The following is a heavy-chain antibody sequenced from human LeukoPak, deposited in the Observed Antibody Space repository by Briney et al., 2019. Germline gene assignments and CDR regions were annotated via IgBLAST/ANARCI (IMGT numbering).Heavy chain of an antibody. J-gene: IGHJ4*02. CDR1: GGSISSYY. CDR3: ARVPRRWNRSRFLDY. V-gene: IGHV4-59*01. D-gene: IGHD1-1*01. Sequence: PSETLSLTCTVSGGSISSYYWSWIRQPPGKGLEWIGYIYYSGSTNYNPSLKSRVTISVDTSKNQFSLKLSSVTAADTAVYYCARVPRRWNRSRFLDYWGQGTLVTVSS. CDR2: IYYSGST.